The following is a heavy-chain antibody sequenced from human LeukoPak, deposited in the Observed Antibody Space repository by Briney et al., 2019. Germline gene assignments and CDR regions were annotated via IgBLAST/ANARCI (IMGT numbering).Heavy chain of an antibody. CDR1: GFTFSSYA. J-gene: IGHJ4*02. V-gene: IGHV3-23*01. D-gene: IGHD2/OR15-2a*01. Sequence: GGSLRLSCAASGFTFSSYAMTWVRQAPGKGPEWVSAISGSGGSTYYADSVKGRFTISRDNSKNTLYMQMNSLRAEDTAVYYCAKERSFGTWLGDYWGQGTPVTVSS. CDR3: AKERSFGTWLGDY. CDR2: ISGSGGST.